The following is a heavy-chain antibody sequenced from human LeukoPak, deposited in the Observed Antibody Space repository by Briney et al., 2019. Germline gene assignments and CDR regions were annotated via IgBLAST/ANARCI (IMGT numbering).Heavy chain of an antibody. CDR3: ARDRLLYSSGWPVPNYFDY. D-gene: IGHD6-19*01. Sequence: GASVKVSCKASGYTFTSYYMHWVRQAPGQGLEWMGIINPSGGSTSYAQKFQGRVTMTRDTSTSTVCMELSSLRSEDTAVYYCARDRLLYSSGWPVPNYFDYWGQGTLVTVSS. CDR1: GYTFTSYY. V-gene: IGHV1-46*01. CDR2: INPSGGST. J-gene: IGHJ4*02.